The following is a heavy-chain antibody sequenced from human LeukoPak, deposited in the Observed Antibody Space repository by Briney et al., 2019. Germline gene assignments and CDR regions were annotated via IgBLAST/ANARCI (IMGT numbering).Heavy chain of an antibody. Sequence: PGGSLRLSCAAPGFTFSSYSMNWVRQAPGKGLEWVSAISSSSSYIYYADSVKGRFTISRDNAKNSLYLQMNSLRAEDTAVYYCATVRYCSAGSCYSPFDYWGQGTLVTVSS. V-gene: IGHV3-21*01. CDR2: ISSSSSYI. CDR1: GFTFSSYS. J-gene: IGHJ4*02. D-gene: IGHD2-15*01. CDR3: ATVRYCSAGSCYSPFDY.